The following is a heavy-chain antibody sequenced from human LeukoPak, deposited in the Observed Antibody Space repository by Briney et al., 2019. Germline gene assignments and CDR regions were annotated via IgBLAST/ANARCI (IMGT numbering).Heavy chain of an antibody. CDR2: ISYDGSNK. Sequence: HPGGSLRLSCAASGFTFSSYAMHWVRQAPGKGLEWVAVISYDGSNKYYADSVKGRFTISRDNSKNTLYLQMNSLRAEDTAVYYCARDRGITIFGRTPDSWGQGTLVTVSS. J-gene: IGHJ5*01. V-gene: IGHV3-30*04. D-gene: IGHD3-3*01. CDR1: GFTFSSYA. CDR3: ARDRGITIFGRTPDS.